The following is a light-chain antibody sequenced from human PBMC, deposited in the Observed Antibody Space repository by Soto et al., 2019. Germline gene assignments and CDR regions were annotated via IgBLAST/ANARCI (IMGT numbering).Light chain of an antibody. CDR1: QSISSY. Sequence: DIPMTQSPSSLSASVGDRVTITCRASQSISSYLNWYQQKPGKAPNLLIYAASSLQSGVPSRFSGSGSGTDFTLTISSLQPEDFATYYCQQSYSTLRTFGQGTKVEIK. V-gene: IGKV1-39*01. J-gene: IGKJ1*01. CDR2: AAS. CDR3: QQSYSTLRT.